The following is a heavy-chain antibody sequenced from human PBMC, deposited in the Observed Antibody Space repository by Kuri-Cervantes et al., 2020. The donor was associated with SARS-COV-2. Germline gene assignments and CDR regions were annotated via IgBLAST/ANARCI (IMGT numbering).Heavy chain of an antibody. D-gene: IGHD5-12*01. J-gene: IGHJ4*02. CDR2: IKQDGSEK. CDR3: ARGFELDY. V-gene: IGHV3-7*03. Sequence: GGSLRLSCAASGFTLSHNWMSWVRQAPGKGLEWVANIKQDGSEKYYVDSVKGRFAISRDNPKNSLYLQLNSLRAEDTAMYNCARGFELDYWGQGTLVTVSS. CDR1: GFTLSHNW.